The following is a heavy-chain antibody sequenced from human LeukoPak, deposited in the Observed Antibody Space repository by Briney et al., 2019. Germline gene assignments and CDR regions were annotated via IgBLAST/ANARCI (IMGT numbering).Heavy chain of an antibody. CDR2: IYYSGST. Sequence: SETLSLTCTVSGGSISTSSYYWVWIRQPPGKGLEWIGSIYYSGSTYYNPSLKRRVIISVDMSKNQFSLKLSSVTAADTAVYYCAREEDSSSSGGVDWGQGTLVTVSS. CDR3: AREEDSSSSGGVD. D-gene: IGHD6-6*01. CDR1: GGSISTSSYY. V-gene: IGHV4-39*02. J-gene: IGHJ4*02.